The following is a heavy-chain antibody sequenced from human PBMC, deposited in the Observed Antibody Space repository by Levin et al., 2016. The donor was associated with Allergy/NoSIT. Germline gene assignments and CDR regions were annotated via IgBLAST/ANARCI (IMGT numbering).Heavy chain of an antibody. J-gene: IGHJ4*02. Sequence: WIRQPPGKGLEWIGYIYYSGSTNYNPSLKSRVTISVDTSKNQFSLKLSSVTAADTAVYYCARGGYCSGGSCYPGARYYFDYWGQGTLVTVSS. V-gene: IGHV4-59*01. CDR2: IYYSGST. D-gene: IGHD2-15*01. CDR3: ARGGYCSGGSCYPGARYYFDY.